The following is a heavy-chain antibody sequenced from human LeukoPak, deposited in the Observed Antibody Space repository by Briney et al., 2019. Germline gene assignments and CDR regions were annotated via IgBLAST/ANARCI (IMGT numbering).Heavy chain of an antibody. CDR1: GGTFISYA. CDR2: SIPIFGTA. V-gene: IGHV1-69*05. J-gene: IGHJ3*02. Sequence: SVKVSCKASGGTFISYAISWVRQAPGQGLEWRGGSIPIFGTANYAQKFQGRVTITTDESTSTAYMELSSLRSEDTAVYYCASGVDYGDYVGAFDIWGQGTMVTVSS. CDR3: ASGVDYGDYVGAFDI. D-gene: IGHD4-17*01.